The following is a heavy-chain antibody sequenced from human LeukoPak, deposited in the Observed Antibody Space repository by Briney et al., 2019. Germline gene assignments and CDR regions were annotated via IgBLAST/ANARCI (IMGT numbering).Heavy chain of an antibody. Sequence: SVKVSCKASGGTFSSYAISWVRQAPGQGLEWMGRIIPIFGIANYAQKFQGRVTITADKSTSTAYMELSSLRSEDTAVYYCARDLDYRGSSSSTSSYGMDVWGQRTTVTVSS. CDR3: ARDLDYRGSSSSTSSYGMDV. V-gene: IGHV1-69*04. J-gene: IGHJ6*02. CDR2: IIPIFGIA. CDR1: GGTFSSYA. D-gene: IGHD2-2*01.